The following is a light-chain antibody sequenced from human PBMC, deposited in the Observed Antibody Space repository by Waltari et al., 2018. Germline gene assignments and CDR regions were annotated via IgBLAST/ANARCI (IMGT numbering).Light chain of an antibody. Sequence: EIVLTQSQGTLSLSPGEGATLSCRASESVRSSFLAWYQQKPGQAPRLLIYETSSRASGIPDRFSGSGSGTDFTLTISRLEPEDFAVYYCQQYDSSPPQYSFGQGTKLEI. V-gene: IGKV3-20*01. CDR1: ESVRSSF. J-gene: IGKJ2*01. CDR2: ETS. CDR3: QQYDSSPPQYS.